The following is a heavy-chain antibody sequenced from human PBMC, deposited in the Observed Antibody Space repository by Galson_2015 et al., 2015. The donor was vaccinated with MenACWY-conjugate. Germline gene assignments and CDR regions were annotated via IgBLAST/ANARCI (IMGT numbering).Heavy chain of an antibody. V-gene: IGHV3-23*01. Sequence: SLRLSCAASGFTFSNYAMSWVRQAPGKGLEWVSLISSSGGSTYYADSVKGRFTISRDNSKNTLYLQMNSLRAEDTAVYYCAKTPQVKVRAYGMDVWGQGTTVTVSS. J-gene: IGHJ6*02. CDR3: AKTPQVKVRAYGMDV. CDR1: GFTFSNYA. D-gene: IGHD3-10*01. CDR2: ISSSGGST.